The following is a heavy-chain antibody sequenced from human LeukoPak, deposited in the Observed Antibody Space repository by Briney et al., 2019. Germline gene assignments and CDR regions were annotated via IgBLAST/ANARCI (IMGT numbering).Heavy chain of an antibody. D-gene: IGHD4-17*01. J-gene: IGHJ5*02. CDR1: GGSISSYY. Sequence: PSETLSLTCTVSGGSISSYYWSWIRQPPGKGLEWIGYIYYSGSTNYNPSLKSRVTISVDTSKNQFSLKLSSVTAADTAVYYCARRVPPDGDSSWFDPWGQGTLVTVSS. V-gene: IGHV4-59*08. CDR3: ARRVPPDGDSSWFDP. CDR2: IYYSGST.